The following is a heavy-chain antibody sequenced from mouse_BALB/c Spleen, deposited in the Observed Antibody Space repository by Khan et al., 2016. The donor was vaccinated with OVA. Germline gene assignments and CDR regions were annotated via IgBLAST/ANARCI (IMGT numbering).Heavy chain of an antibody. CDR1: GYTFTNYW. J-gene: IGHJ3*01. Sequence: QVQLQQSEAELVKPGASVKLSCKTSGYTFTNYWIQWIKQRPGQGLEWIGEIFPGTGTTYYNENFKGKTTLTIDTSSTTAYMQLSSLTSEDSAVCCCAGGYVGNYEFAYWGQGTLVTVSA. CDR2: IFPGTGTT. V-gene: IGHV1S132*01. D-gene: IGHD2-1*01. CDR3: AGGYVGNYEFAY.